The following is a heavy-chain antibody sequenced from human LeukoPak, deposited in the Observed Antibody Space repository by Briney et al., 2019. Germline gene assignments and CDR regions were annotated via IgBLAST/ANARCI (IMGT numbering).Heavy chain of an antibody. V-gene: IGHV3-23*01. J-gene: IGHJ4*02. Sequence: HPGGSLRLSCAASGFTFSSYAMSWVRQAPGKGLEWVSAISGSGGSTYYADSVKGRFTISRDNAKNSLYLQMNSLRAEDTAVYYCARDRCNSTSCYDRPLDYWGQGTLVTVSS. CDR3: ARDRCNSTSCYDRPLDY. CDR2: ISGSGGST. D-gene: IGHD2-2*01. CDR1: GFTFSSYA.